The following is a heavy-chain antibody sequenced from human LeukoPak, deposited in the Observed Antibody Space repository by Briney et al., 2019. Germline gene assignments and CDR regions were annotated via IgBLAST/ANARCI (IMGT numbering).Heavy chain of an antibody. CDR3: VRRASSGFFYDY. CDR2: ISSNGGDT. D-gene: IGHD3-22*01. CDR1: GFTFSTYA. V-gene: IGHV3-64D*06. Sequence: GGSLRLSCSASGFTFSTYAMHWVRHAPGEGLEYVSAISSNGGDTYYADSVQGRFTISRDNSKNTLYLQMSSLRAEDTAVYYCVRRASSGFFYDYWGQGTLVTVSS. J-gene: IGHJ4*02.